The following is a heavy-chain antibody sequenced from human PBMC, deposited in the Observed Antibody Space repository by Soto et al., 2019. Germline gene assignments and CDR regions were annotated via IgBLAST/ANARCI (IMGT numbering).Heavy chain of an antibody. J-gene: IGHJ5*02. CDR3: ARQLIHDYGDYAWFDP. D-gene: IGHD4-17*01. V-gene: IGHV4-39*01. CDR2: IYYSGST. CDR1: GGSISSSSYY. Sequence: SETLSLTCTVSGGSISSSSYYWGWIRQPPGKGLEWIGSIYYSGSTYYNPSLKSRVTISVDTSKNQFSLKLSSVTAADTAVYYCARQLIHDYGDYAWFDPWGQGTLVTVSS.